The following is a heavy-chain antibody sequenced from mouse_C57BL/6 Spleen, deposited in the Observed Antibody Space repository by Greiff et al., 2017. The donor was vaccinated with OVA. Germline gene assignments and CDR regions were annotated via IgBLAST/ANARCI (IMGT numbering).Heavy chain of an antibody. Sequence: VQLQQPGAELVKPGASVKMSCKASGYTFTSYWITWVKQRPGQGLEWIGDIYPGSGSTNYNEKFKSKATLTVDTSSSTAYMQLSSLTSEDSEVYYCARRDYSNPYYYAMDYWGQGTSVTVSS. CDR2: IYPGSGST. J-gene: IGHJ4*01. D-gene: IGHD2-5*01. V-gene: IGHV1-55*01. CDR1: GYTFTSYW. CDR3: ARRDYSNPYYYAMDY.